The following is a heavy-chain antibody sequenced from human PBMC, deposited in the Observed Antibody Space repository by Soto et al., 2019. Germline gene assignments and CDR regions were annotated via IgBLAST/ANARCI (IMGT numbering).Heavy chain of an antibody. D-gene: IGHD2-15*01. CDR3: ARVKARVVGADYYYYGMDV. CDR2: INPSGGST. CDR1: GFTISSYY. J-gene: IGHJ6*02. Sequence: GASVKVSCKTSGFTISSYYMHWVRQAPGQGLEWMGVINPSGGSTTYAQKFRDRVTMTRDTSTSAVYMELSRLRSEDTAVYYCARVKARVVGADYYYYGMDVWG. V-gene: IGHV1-46*01.